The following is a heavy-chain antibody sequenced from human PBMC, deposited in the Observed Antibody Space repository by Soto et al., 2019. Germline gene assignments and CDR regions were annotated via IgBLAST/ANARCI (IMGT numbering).Heavy chain of an antibody. J-gene: IGHJ3*02. CDR3: ARVTGEGAFDI. Sequence: ASVKVSCKASGYTFTGYYMHWVRQAPGQGLEWMGWINPNSGSTNYAQKFQGWVTMTRDTSISTAYMELSRLRSDDTAVYYCARVTGEGAFDIWGQGTMVTVSS. CDR2: INPNSGST. CDR1: GYTFTGYY. V-gene: IGHV1-2*04. D-gene: IGHD7-27*01.